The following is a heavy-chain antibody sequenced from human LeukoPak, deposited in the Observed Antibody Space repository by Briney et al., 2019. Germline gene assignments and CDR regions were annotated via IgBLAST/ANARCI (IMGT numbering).Heavy chain of an antibody. CDR3: ARVMNYDSSGYYLGYFDY. CDR2: IYSGGST. D-gene: IGHD3-22*01. CDR1: GFTVSSNY. V-gene: IGHV3-66*02. J-gene: IGHJ4*02. Sequence: GGSLRLSCAASGFTVSSNYMSWVRQAPGKGLEWVSVIYSGGSTYYADSVKGRFTISRDNSRNTLYLQMNSLRAEDTAVYYCARVMNYDSSGYYLGYFDYWGQGTLVTVSS.